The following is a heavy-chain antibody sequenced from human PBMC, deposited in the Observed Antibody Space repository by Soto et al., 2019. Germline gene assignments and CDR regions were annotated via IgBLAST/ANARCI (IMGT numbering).Heavy chain of an antibody. J-gene: IGHJ6*02. CDR1: GGTFSSYA. CDR2: IIPIFRTA. CDR3: ASVETQRYYYGMDV. D-gene: IGHD2-15*01. V-gene: IGHV1-69*12. Sequence: QVQLVQSGAEVKKPGSSVKVSCKASGGTFSSYAISCVRQAPGQGLEWMGGIIPIFRTADYAQKFQGRVTITADESTSTAYMEMSSLRSADTAVYYCASVETQRYYYGMDVWGQGTKVTVSS.